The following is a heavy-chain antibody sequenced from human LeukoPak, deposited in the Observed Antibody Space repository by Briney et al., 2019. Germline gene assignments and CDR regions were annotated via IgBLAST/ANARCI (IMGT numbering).Heavy chain of an antibody. D-gene: IGHD2-21*02. V-gene: IGHV3-23*01. CDR3: ARDFPAYCGGDCYSLDY. Sequence: PGGSLRLSCAASGFTFSSYAMSWVRQAPGKGLEWVSAISGSGGSTYYADSVKGRFTISRDNSKNTLYLQMNSLRAEDTAVYYCARDFPAYCGGDCYSLDYWGQGTLVTVSS. CDR1: GFTFSSYA. J-gene: IGHJ4*02. CDR2: ISGSGGST.